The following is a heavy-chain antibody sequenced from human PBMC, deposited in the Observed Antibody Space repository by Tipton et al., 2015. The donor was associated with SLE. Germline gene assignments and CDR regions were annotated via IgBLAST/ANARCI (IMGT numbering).Heavy chain of an antibody. Sequence: TLSLTCTVSGYSISSGYYWGWIRQPPGKGLEWIGSIYHSGSTYYNPSLKSRVTISVDTSKNQFSLKLSSVTAADTAVYYCARVIRLVGATDAFDIWGQGTMVTVSS. J-gene: IGHJ3*02. CDR2: IYHSGST. D-gene: IGHD1-26*01. CDR1: GYSISSGYY. V-gene: IGHV4-38-2*02. CDR3: ARVIRLVGATDAFDI.